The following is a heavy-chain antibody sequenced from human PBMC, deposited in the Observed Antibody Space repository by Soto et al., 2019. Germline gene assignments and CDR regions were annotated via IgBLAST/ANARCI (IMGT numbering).Heavy chain of an antibody. V-gene: IGHV4-59*08. CDR1: AASISSYN. Sequence: SETLALTCTVSAASISSYNWNSIRQSQRKGLEWIGHIYYNGNTKYNPFLESRLTISVDTSKNQFSLELNSVTAADTAVYFCARHISGFCARTTCYTESWGQGTLVTVS. J-gene: IGHJ5*02. CDR3: ARHISGFCARTTCYTES. CDR2: IYYNGNT. D-gene: IGHD2-2*02.